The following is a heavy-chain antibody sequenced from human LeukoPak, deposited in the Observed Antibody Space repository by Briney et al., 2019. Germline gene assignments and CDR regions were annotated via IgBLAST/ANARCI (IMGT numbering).Heavy chain of an antibody. CDR3: ARNVNHWNHVDC. V-gene: IGHV3-33*01. CDR1: GFXFSSYG. CDR2: IYNDGSQE. J-gene: IGHJ4*02. D-gene: IGHD1-1*01. Sequence: PGRSLRLSCTASGFXFSSYGIHWVRQAPGKGLEWVTFIYNDGSQEYYADSVKGRFSISRDNSKNTLYLQMNSLRDEDTAIYYCARNVNHWNHVDCWGQGSRVTVSS.